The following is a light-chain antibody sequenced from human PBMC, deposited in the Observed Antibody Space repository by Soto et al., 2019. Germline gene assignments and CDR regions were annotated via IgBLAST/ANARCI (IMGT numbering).Light chain of an antibody. Sequence: EIVMTQSPATLSVSPGERATLSCRASQSVSSSYLAWYQQKPGQAPRLLIYGASTRATGVPARFSGSGSGTEFTLTISSLQSEDSAVYYCQQYKNWLALTFGGGTKVDI. J-gene: IGKJ4*01. CDR2: GAS. V-gene: IGKV3-15*01. CDR3: QQYKNWLALT. CDR1: QSVSSSY.